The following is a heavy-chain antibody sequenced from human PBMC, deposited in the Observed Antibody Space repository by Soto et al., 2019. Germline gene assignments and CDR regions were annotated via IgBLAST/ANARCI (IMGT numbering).Heavy chain of an antibody. J-gene: IGHJ4*02. CDR2: ISNNGGST. V-gene: IGHV3-23*01. D-gene: IGHD3-9*01. CDR3: AKDESAGYYYFDY. CDR1: GFTFSNYA. Sequence: EVQLLESGGGLVQPGGSLRLPCAASGFTFSNYAMSWVRQAPGKGLEWVSVISNNGGSTYYADSVKGRFTISRDNSKNTLYLQMNSLRAEDTAVYYCAKDESAGYYYFDYWGQGTLVTVSS.